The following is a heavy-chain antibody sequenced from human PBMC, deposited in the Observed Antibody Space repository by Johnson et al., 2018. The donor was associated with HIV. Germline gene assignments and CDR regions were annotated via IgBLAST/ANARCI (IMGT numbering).Heavy chain of an antibody. J-gene: IGHJ3*01. D-gene: IGHD2/OR15-2a*01. CDR2: ISWNCVSI. CDR3: AKDTFFYVHGVFDF. Sequence: EVQLVESGGVVVQPGGSMRLSCAASGFTFDDYAMHWVRQGPGKGLEWVSSISWNCVSIGYADSVKGRFTISRDNAKNSLYLQMNTLRAEDTALYYCAKDTFFYVHGVFDFWGQGTTVTVSS. V-gene: IGHV3-9*01. CDR1: GFTFDDYA.